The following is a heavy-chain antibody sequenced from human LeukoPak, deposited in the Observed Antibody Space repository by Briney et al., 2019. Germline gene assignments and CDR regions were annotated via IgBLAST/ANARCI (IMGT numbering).Heavy chain of an antibody. CDR3: ARVGSHNCFDY. CDR1: GSSISSSTYY. Sequence: SETLSLTCTVSGSSISSSTYYWDWIRQPPGKGLEWIGRIYYSGSTYYNPSLKSRVTISVDMSKNQFSLRLNSVTAADTAVYYCARVGSHNCFDYWGQGTLVTVSS. V-gene: IGHV4-39*07. D-gene: IGHD2-15*01. J-gene: IGHJ4*02. CDR2: IYYSGST.